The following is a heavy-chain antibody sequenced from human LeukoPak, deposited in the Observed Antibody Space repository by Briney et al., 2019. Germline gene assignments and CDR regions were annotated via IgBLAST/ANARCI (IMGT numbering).Heavy chain of an antibody. V-gene: IGHV3-30*02. D-gene: IGHD1-26*01. CDR3: ANYYADYSDY. CDR1: GFTFSSYG. J-gene: IGHJ4*02. Sequence: SGGSLRLSCAASGFTFSSYGMHWVRQAPGKGLEWVAFIRYDGSNKYYADSVKGRFTISRDNSKNTLYLQMNTLRAEDTAVYYCANYYADYSDYWGQGTLVTVSS. CDR2: IRYDGSNK.